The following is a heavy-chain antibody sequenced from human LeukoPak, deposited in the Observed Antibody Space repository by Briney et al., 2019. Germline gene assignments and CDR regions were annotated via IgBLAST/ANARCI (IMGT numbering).Heavy chain of an antibody. V-gene: IGHV4-59*12. CDR1: GGSISSYY. J-gene: IGHJ6*02. CDR3: ARVATVTTVLPYYYYGMDV. Sequence: SETLSLTCTVSGGSISSYYWSWIRQPPGKGLEWIGYIYYSGSTNYNPSLKSRVTISVDTSKNQFSLKLSSVTAADTAVYYCARVATVTTVLPYYYYGMDVWGQGTTVTVSS. CDR2: IYYSGST. D-gene: IGHD4-17*01.